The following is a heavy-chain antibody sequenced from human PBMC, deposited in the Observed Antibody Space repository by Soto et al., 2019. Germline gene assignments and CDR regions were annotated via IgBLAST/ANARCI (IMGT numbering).Heavy chain of an antibody. J-gene: IGHJ6*02. CDR3: VRQGIGNLHGLVDV. CDR2: GYYNGGS. Sequence: QVPLQESGPGLVKPSETLSLTCTVSGGSIDGYNCAWIRQPPGKSLEWIGYGYYNGGSRYNPSLASRVTLSMDPSKIQFSLQVRSVTAADPAVYYCVRQGIGNLHGLVDVCGRGTTVTVSS. D-gene: IGHD3-10*01. V-gene: IGHV4-59*08. CDR1: GGSIDGYN.